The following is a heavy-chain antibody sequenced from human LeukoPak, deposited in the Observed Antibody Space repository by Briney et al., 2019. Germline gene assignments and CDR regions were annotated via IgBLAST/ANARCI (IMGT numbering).Heavy chain of an antibody. CDR2: IYYSGST. CDR3: ARDGPRSYSSSWYGYYYGMDV. J-gene: IGHJ6*02. Sequence: PSETLSLTCTVSGGSISSYYWSWIRQPPGKGLEWIGYIYYSGSTNYNPSLKSRVTISVDTSKNQFSLKLSSVTAADTAVYYCARDGPRSYSSSWYGYYYGMDVWGQGTTVRLL. D-gene: IGHD6-13*01. CDR1: GGSISSYY. V-gene: IGHV4-59*01.